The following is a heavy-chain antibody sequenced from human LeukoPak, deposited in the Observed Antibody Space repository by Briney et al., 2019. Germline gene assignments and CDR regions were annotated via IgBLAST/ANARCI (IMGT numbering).Heavy chain of an antibody. D-gene: IGHD3-22*01. CDR1: GFTFSRYE. Sequence: PGGSLRLSCAASGFTFSRYEMNWVRQAPGKGLEWVSYISSSGSTIYYADSVKGRLTISRDNAKNSLYLQMNSLRAEDTAVYYCARALLYGYLNYYNGMDVWGQGTTVTFSS. J-gene: IGHJ6*02. CDR3: ARALLYGYLNYYNGMDV. CDR2: ISSSGSTI. V-gene: IGHV3-48*03.